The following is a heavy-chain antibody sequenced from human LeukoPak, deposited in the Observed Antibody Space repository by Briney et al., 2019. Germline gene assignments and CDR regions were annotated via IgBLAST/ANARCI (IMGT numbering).Heavy chain of an antibody. D-gene: IGHD2-2*01. CDR1: GGSISSGGYY. Sequence: PSETLSLTCTVSGGSISSGGYYWSWLRPPPGKGLEWSGYIYYSGSTYYNPSLKSRVTISVDTSKNQFSLKLSSVTAADTAVYYCASYRSSTSCYVSWFDPWGQGTLVTVSS. CDR2: IYYSGST. V-gene: IGHV4-31*03. CDR3: ASYRSSTSCYVSWFDP. J-gene: IGHJ5*02.